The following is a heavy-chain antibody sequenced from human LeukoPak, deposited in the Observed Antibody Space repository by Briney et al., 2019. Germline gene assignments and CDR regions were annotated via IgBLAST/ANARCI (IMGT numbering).Heavy chain of an antibody. D-gene: IGHD1-26*01. J-gene: IGHJ4*02. CDR2: IYDSGNT. Sequence: SETLSLTCTVSGGSISSGSYYWSWIRQPPGKGLEWIGYIYDSGNTNNNPSLKSRVTISVDTSKNQFSLKLSSVTAADTAVYYCARETPIKSTWELLYYFDYWGQGTLVTVSS. V-gene: IGHV4-61*01. CDR3: ARETPIKSTWELLYYFDY. CDR1: GGSISSGSYY.